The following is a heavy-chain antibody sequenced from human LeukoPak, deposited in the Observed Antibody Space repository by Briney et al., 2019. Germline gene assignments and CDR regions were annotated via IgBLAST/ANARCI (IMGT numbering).Heavy chain of an antibody. CDR2: ISWNSGSI. Sequence: GRSLRLSCAASGFTFDDYAMHWVRQAPGKGLEWVSGISWNSGSIGYADSVKGRFTISRDNAENSLYLQMNSLRAEDTALYYCAKDTGSGWYYFDYWGQGTLVTVSS. V-gene: IGHV3-9*01. D-gene: IGHD6-19*01. CDR1: GFTFDDYA. CDR3: AKDTGSGWYYFDY. J-gene: IGHJ4*02.